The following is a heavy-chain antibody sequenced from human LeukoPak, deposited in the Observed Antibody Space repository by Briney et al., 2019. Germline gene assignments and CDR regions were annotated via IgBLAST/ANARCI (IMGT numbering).Heavy chain of an antibody. CDR2: INPNNGAT. V-gene: IGHV1-2*02. CDR3: ARDYGSGSYDWFDP. D-gene: IGHD3-10*01. CDR1: GYTLTELS. Sequence: ASVKVSYKVSGYTLTELSMHWVRQAPGQGLEWMGWINPNNGATDYAQKFQGRVTMTTDTSISTAYMELSGLRSDDTALYYCARDYGSGSYDWFDPWGQGTLVTVSS. J-gene: IGHJ5*02.